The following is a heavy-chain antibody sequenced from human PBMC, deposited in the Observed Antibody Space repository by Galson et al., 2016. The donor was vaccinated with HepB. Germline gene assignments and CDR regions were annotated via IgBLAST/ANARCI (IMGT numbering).Heavy chain of an antibody. J-gene: IGHJ4*02. CDR2: IRSKTDGETT. D-gene: IGHD4-17*01. Sequence: SLRLSCAASGFAFNIYSVHWVRQAPGKGLEWVGRIRSKTDGETTDYAAPVKGRLTISRDDSKNTLYLQMNSLKIEDTAVYYCTTEYGDYLRRYYFDYWGQGTLVTVSS. V-gene: IGHV3-15*01. CDR3: TTEYGDYLRRYYFDY. CDR1: GFAFNIYS.